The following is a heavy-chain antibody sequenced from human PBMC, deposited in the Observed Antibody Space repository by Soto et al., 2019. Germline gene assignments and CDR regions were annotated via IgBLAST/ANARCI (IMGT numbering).Heavy chain of an antibody. J-gene: IGHJ6*02. CDR3: ARALGVVVPAAISYGMDV. D-gene: IGHD2-2*02. CDR1: GGTFSSYA. V-gene: IGHV1-69*01. CDR2: IIPIFGTA. Sequence: QVQLVQSGAEVKKTWSSVKVSCKASGGTFSSYAISWVRQSPGQGLEWMGGIIPIFGTANYAQKFQGRVTITADESTSTAYMELSSLRSEDTAVYYCARALGVVVPAAISYGMDVWGQGTTVTVSS.